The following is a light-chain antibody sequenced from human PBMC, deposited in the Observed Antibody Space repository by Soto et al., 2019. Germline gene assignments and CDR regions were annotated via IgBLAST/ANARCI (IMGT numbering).Light chain of an antibody. CDR1: NSDVGAYDF. CDR3: ASHTTSSTWV. V-gene: IGLV2-14*01. J-gene: IGLJ3*02. CDR2: QVS. Sequence: QSVLTQAASASGSPGQSITISCSGTNSDVGAYDFVSWYQQHPGKAPKLMIFQVSNRPSGVSSRFSGSKSGNTASLTISGLQAEDEADYYCASHTTSSTWVFGGGTQLTVL.